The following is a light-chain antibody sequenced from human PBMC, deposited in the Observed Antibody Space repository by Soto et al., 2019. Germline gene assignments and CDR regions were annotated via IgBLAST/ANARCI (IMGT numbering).Light chain of an antibody. J-gene: IGLJ3*02. CDR2: ANN. CDR3: QSYDSSLSAWV. V-gene: IGLV1-40*01. Sequence: QLVLTQPPSVSGAPGQRVTISCTGSSSNIGAAYDVPWYQQLPGRAPKLLIYANNSRPSGVPDRFSASRSGTSASLAIAGLQADDEADYYCQSYDSSLSAWVFGGGTQLTVL. CDR1: SSNIGAAYD.